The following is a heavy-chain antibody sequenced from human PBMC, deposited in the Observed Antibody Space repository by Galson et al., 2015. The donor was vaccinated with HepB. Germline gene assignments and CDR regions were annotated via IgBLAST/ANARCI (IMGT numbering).Heavy chain of an antibody. J-gene: IGHJ6*02. V-gene: IGHV1-3*01. CDR2: VNAGNDIT. CDR1: GYSFISYD. D-gene: IGHD5-12*01. CDR3: ARDQYSGYDPYYYYGMDV. Sequence: SVKVSCKASGYSFISYDIHWVRQAPGQRLEWMGWVNAGNDITQYSQKFQGRVTITRDTSASTAYVELSSLRSEDTAVYYCARDQYSGYDPYYYYGMDVWGQGTTVTVSS.